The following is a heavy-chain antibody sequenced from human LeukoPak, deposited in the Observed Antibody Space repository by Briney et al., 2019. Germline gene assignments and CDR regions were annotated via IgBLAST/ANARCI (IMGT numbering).Heavy chain of an antibody. CDR1: GFTFSSYW. V-gene: IGHV3-7*01. CDR3: ARVFTYYYDSSGYYY. Sequence: GGSLRLSCAASGFTFSSYWMSWVRQAPGKGLEWVANIKQDGSEKYYVDSVKGRFTISRDNAKYSLYLQMNSLRAEDTAVYYCARVFTYYYDSSGYYYWGQGTLVTVSS. D-gene: IGHD3-22*01. J-gene: IGHJ4*02. CDR2: IKQDGSEK.